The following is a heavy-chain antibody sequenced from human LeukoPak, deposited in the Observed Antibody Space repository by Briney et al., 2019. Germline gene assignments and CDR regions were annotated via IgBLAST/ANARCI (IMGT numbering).Heavy chain of an antibody. J-gene: IGHJ4*02. CDR2: IHYSGST. CDR3: ASYCSGGTCYLGFDY. V-gene: IGHV4-39*01. D-gene: IGHD2-15*01. Sequence: SETLSLTCTVSGGSISSSSYYWGWVRQPPGKGLEWMVSIHYSGSTYYNPPLKSRLTMSVDTSKNQCSPKLSSVTAADTAVYYCASYCSGGTCYLGFDYWGQGTLVTVSS. CDR1: GGSISSSSYY.